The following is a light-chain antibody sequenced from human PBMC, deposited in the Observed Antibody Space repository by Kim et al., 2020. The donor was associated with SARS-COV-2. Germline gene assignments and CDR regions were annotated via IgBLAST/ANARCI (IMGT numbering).Light chain of an antibody. V-gene: IGLV3-1*01. CDR1: KLGDRY. Sequence: SYELTQPPSVSVSPGQTASITCSGDKLGDRYVCWYQQKPGQSSVLVIYGENRRPSGIPERFSGSNSGNTATLTISGTQAMDEADYYCQAWDSSTVLFGGG. J-gene: IGLJ2*01. CDR3: QAWDSSTVL. CDR2: GEN.